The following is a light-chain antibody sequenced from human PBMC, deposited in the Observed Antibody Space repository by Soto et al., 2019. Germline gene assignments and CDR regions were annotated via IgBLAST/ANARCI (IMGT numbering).Light chain of an antibody. V-gene: IGKV1-39*01. J-gene: IGKJ4*01. CDR3: QQSFTLPLT. CDR1: QNIGVY. CDR2: SAS. Sequence: DIHLTQSPSALSASVGDRVTMTCRASQNIGVYLNWYQQKPGKPPLLLISSASNLESGVPLRFLGSDSGSAFSLTISSLQPEDFATYYGQQSFTLPLTFGGGTRV.